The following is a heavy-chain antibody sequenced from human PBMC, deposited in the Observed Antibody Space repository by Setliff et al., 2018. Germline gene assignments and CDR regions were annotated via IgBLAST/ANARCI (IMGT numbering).Heavy chain of an antibody. Sequence: SETLSLTCTVSGGSINNYYWSWIRQSPGKGLEWIGEINHSGDTNYNPSLKSRLTISVDTSKNQFSLKLSSVTAADTAVYYCAREYYYARSRNFDYWGQGTLVTVSS. CDR1: GGSINNYY. CDR2: INHSGDT. V-gene: IGHV4-59*12. D-gene: IGHD3-22*01. J-gene: IGHJ4*02. CDR3: AREYYYARSRNFDY.